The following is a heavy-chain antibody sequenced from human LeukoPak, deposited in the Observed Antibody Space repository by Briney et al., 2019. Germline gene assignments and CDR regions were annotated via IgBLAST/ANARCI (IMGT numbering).Heavy chain of an antibody. V-gene: IGHV5-51*01. J-gene: IGHJ4*02. Sequence: GESLKISCKGSGYSFTSYWIAWVRQMPGKGLEWMGIIYPGDSDTRYSPSFQGQVTISADKPISTAYLQWSSLKASDTAMYYCATRDSLAAAGQFDYWGQGTLVTVSS. CDR1: GYSFTSYW. CDR3: ATRDSLAAAGQFDY. CDR2: IYPGDSDT. D-gene: IGHD6-13*01.